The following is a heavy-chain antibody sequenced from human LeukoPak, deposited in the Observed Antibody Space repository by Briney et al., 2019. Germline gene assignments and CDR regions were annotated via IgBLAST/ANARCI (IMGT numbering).Heavy chain of an antibody. CDR3: ARDVAWDIVVVISQEYYFDY. CDR1: GYTFTGYY. Sequence: ASAKVSCKASGYTFTGYYMHWVRQAPGQGLEWMGWINPNSGGTNYAQKFQGRVTMTRDTSISTAYMELSRLRSDDTAVYYCARDVAWDIVVVISQEYYFDYWGQGTLVTVSS. CDR2: INPNSGGT. D-gene: IGHD2-2*01. V-gene: IGHV1-2*02. J-gene: IGHJ4*02.